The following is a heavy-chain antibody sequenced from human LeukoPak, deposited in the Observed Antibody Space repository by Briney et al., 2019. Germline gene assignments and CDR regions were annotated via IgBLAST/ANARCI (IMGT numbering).Heavy chain of an antibody. J-gene: IGHJ4*02. CDR2: IYYSPTT. Sequence: SETLSLTCTVSGGSIRSGGYYWSWIRQHRGEGLEWIGYIYYSPTTYYNPSLKSRVPISVYTSKNQFSLKLSSVTAADTTVYYCARVTASRFDYSGQGTLVTVSS. D-gene: IGHD5-18*01. V-gene: IGHV4-31*03. CDR1: GGSIRSGGYY. CDR3: ARVTASRFDY.